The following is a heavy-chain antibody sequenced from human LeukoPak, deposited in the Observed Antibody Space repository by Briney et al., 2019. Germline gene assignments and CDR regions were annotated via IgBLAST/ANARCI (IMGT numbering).Heavy chain of an antibody. D-gene: IGHD1-26*01. CDR2: INNDGSST. J-gene: IGHJ4*02. Sequence: GGSLRLSCAASGFTFSSYWMYWVRHAPGKGLVWVSRINNDGSSTTYADSVKGRFTISRDNAKNMLYLQMNSLRAEDTAVYYCARVGATTDLDYWGQGTLVTVSS. V-gene: IGHV3-74*01. CDR1: GFTFSSYW. CDR3: ARVGATTDLDY.